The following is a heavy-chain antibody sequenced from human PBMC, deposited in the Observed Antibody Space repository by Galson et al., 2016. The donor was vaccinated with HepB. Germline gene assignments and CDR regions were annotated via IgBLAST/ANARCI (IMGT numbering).Heavy chain of an antibody. CDR3: AKDLGDYVSGSYRYIWFDP. CDR1: GFAFSSYA. Sequence: LRLSCAASGFAFSSYAMSWVRQAPGKGLEWVSAISGSGGSTYYADSVKGRFTISRDNSTNTLYLQMTSLRSEDTAVYYCAKDLGDYVSGSYRYIWFDPWGQGTLVTVSS. D-gene: IGHD3-16*02. J-gene: IGHJ5*02. V-gene: IGHV3-23*01. CDR2: ISGSGGST.